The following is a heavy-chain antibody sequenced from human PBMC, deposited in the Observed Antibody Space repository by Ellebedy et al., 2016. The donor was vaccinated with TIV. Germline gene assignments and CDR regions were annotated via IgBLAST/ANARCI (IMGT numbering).Heavy chain of an antibody. J-gene: IGHJ4*02. CDR2: IKSKTDGGTT. CDR1: GFTFSNAW. D-gene: IGHD5-12*01. V-gene: IGHV3-15*01. CDR3: TTDPPFLYRDY. Sequence: GGSLKISCAASGFTFSNAWMSWVRQAPGKGLEWVGRIKSKTDGGTTDYAAPVKGRFTISRDDSKNTLYLQMNSLKTEDTAVYYCTTDPPFLYRDYWGQGTLVTVSS.